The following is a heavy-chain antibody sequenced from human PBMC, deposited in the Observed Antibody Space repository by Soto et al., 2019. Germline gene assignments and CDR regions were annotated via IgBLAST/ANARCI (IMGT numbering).Heavy chain of an antibody. CDR1: GGTFSSYA. CDR3: ASSAMDHYYYGMDV. D-gene: IGHD5-18*01. V-gene: IGHV1-69*12. J-gene: IGHJ6*02. Sequence: QVQLVQSGAEVKKPGSSVKVSCKSSGGTFSSYAISWVRQAPGQGLEWMGGIIPIFGTADYAQKFQGRVTIPAHEXXSTAYMELSSLRSEDKAVYYCASSAMDHYYYGMDVWGQGTTVTVSS. CDR2: IIPIFGTA.